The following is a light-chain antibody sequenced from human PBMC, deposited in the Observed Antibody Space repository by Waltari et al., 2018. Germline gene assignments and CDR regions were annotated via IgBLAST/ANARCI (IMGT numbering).Light chain of an antibody. V-gene: IGLV2-23*01. CDR2: EDP. Sequence: QSALTQPASVSESPGQSITLSCTGTSRDVGRYNLVSWYQQHPGKAPKLIIYEDPKRPSGVSNRFSGSKSGNTASLTISGLQAEDEADYYCCSYAASTISWVFGGGTKLTVL. CDR1: SRDVGRYNL. J-gene: IGLJ3*02. CDR3: CSYAASTISWV.